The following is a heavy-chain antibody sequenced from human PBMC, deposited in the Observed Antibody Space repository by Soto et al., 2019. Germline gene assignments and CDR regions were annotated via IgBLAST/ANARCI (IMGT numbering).Heavy chain of an antibody. CDR1: GYSFTSYW. CDR3: ARHGSTSCYISECWFDP. V-gene: IGHV5-51*01. D-gene: IGHD2-2*02. J-gene: IGHJ5*02. Sequence: GESLKISCKGSGYSFTSYWIGWVRQMPGKGLEWMGIIYPGDSDTRYSPSFQGQVTISADKSISTAYLQWSSLKASDTAMYYCARHGSTSCYISECWFDPWGQGTLVTVSS. CDR2: IYPGDSDT.